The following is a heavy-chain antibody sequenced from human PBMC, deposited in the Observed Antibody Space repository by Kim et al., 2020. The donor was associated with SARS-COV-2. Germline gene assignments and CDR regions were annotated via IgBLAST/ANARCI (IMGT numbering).Heavy chain of an antibody. CDR3: ATGSGSYYYFDF. D-gene: IGHD1-26*01. J-gene: IGHJ4*02. V-gene: IGHV1-46*01. Sequence: TYAQSFQGRVTLTRDASTSTVYMELRGLRSEDAALYFCATGSGSYYYFDFWGQGTLVTVSS.